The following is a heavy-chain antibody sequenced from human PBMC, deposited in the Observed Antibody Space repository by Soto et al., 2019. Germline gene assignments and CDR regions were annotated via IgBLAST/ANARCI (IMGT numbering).Heavy chain of an antibody. V-gene: IGHV1-3*04. CDR2: INTVNGDT. D-gene: IGHD1-1*01. CDR1: GYTFTTYA. J-gene: IGHJ4*02. Sequence: QVQLVQSGAEVKKPGAPVKVSCKTSGYTFTTYAIHWVRQAPGQRLEWMGWINTVNGDTKYSQKFQGRITITRDTSAATVYIELSSLTSADTAVYYCATWAQLGVDYWGQGTLVTVSS. CDR3: ATWAQLGVDY.